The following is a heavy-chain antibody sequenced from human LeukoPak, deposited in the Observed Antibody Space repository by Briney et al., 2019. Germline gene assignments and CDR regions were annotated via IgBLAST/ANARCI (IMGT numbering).Heavy chain of an antibody. CDR2: IYYSGST. CDR3: AREVSWYGEVLYFDY. Sequence: SETLSLTGTVSGGSISSYYWSWIRQPPGKGLEWIGYIYYSGSTNYNPSLKSRVTISVDTSKNQFSLKLSSVTAADTAVYYCAREVSWYGEVLYFDYWGQGILVTVSS. D-gene: IGHD6-13*01. V-gene: IGHV4-59*12. J-gene: IGHJ4*02. CDR1: GGSISSYY.